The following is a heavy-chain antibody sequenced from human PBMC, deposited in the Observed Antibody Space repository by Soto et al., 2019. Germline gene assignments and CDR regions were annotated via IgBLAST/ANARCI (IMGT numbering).Heavy chain of an antibody. CDR3: ARYRTIVPLAFDI. Sequence: QVQLVQSGAEVKKPGASVQVSCKASGLTFPSDDILWVRQTSGQGLEFMGWMNPSGTNTGYTQKFQGRATSSWNTPTTTAYMEMTSLRSEDTAVYYCARYRTIVPLAFDIWGHGTMVTVSS. V-gene: IGHV1-8*01. D-gene: IGHD3-22*01. J-gene: IGHJ3*02. CDR1: GLTFPSDD. CDR2: MNPSGTNT.